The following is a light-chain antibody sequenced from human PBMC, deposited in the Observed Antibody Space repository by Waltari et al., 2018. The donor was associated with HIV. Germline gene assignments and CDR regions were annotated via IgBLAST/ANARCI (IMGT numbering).Light chain of an antibody. Sequence: QSVPTQPPSASGTPGQRVAISCSGSNSNIGSNFVSCYQQLPGTAPKLLIYKDNQRPSGVPERFSASKSGSSSSLAISGLRSEDEAEYYCATWDDILSGYLFGTGTKVTVL. CDR2: KDN. CDR3: ATWDDILSGYL. CDR1: NSNIGSNF. J-gene: IGLJ1*01. V-gene: IGLV1-47*01.